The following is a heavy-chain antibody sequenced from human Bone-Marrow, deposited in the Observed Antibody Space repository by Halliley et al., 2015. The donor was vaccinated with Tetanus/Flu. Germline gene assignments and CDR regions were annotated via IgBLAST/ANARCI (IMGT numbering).Heavy chain of an antibody. J-gene: IGHJ4*02. CDR3: ARGAPFRSGLFDY. Sequence: WVALLPYDGSNEYYADSVQGRFTVSRDNSKSTLFLHINSLRAEDTAVYFCARGAPFRSGLFDYWGQGILVTASS. D-gene: IGHD1-26*01. CDR2: LPYDGSNE. V-gene: IGHV3-30*01.